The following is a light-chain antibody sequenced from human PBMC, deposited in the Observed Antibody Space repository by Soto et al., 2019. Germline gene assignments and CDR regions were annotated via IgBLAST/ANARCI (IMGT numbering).Light chain of an antibody. V-gene: IGLV1-44*01. CDR2: RNT. CDR1: ASNIGSQP. Sequence: QSVLTQPPSASGTPGQGVTLSCSGSASNIGSQPVSWYQHLPGTAPKLLISRNTERPSGVPDRFSGSKSGTSAALAISGLQSGDEGDYYCAASDDSLDAWLFGGGTKVTVL. J-gene: IGLJ3*02. CDR3: AASDDSLDAWL.